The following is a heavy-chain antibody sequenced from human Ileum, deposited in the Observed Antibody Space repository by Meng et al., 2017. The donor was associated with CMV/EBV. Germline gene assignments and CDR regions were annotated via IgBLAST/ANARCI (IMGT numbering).Heavy chain of an antibody. CDR1: GFTFSSNA. D-gene: IGHD7-27*01. Sequence: AASGFTFSSNAMSWVRQAPGKGLEWVSSINSADTTHYADSVKGRFTISRDNSKTTLYLQMNSLRAEDTAVYFCAKDRWSPWGAPFDYWGQGTLVTVSS. J-gene: IGHJ4*02. CDR2: INSADTT. V-gene: IGHV3-23*01. CDR3: AKDRWSPWGAPFDY.